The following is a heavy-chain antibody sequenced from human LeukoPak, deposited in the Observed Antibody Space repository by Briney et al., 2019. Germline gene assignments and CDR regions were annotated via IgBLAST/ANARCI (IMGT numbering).Heavy chain of an antibody. V-gene: IGHV3-7*01. CDR1: GFTFSSVW. D-gene: IGHD1-26*01. J-gene: IGHJ4*02. CDR3: AKVGTWELQRVFEN. Sequence: GGSLRLSCTASGFTFSSVWMTWVRQVPGKGLEWVANVGRDGSEKNYVDSVEGRFTISRDNAKKSLDLEMNGLRVEDTALYYCAKVGTWELQRVFENWGQGTLVTVSS. CDR2: VGRDGSEK.